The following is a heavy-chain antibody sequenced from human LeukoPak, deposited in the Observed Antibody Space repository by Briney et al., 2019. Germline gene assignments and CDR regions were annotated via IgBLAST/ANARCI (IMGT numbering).Heavy chain of an antibody. CDR3: ARDLDIVGGGMDV. CDR2: IIPIFGTA. J-gene: IGHJ6*02. V-gene: IGHV1-69*01. CDR1: GGTFSSYA. D-gene: IGHD5-12*01. Sequence: ASVKVSCKASGGTFSSYAISWVRQAPGQGLEWMGGIIPIFGTANYAQKFQGRVTITADESTSTAYMELSSLRSEDTAAYYCARDLDIVGGGMDVWGQGTTVTVSS.